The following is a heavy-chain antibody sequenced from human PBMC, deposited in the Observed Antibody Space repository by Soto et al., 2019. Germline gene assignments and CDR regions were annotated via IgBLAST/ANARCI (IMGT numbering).Heavy chain of an antibody. CDR1: GFSLSTSGVG. CDR2: IYWDDDK. Sequence: QNTLKESGPTLVKPTQTLTLTCTFSGFSLSTSGVGVGWIRQPPGKALEWLALIYWDDDKRYSPSLKSRLTITKDTSKNQVVLTMTNMDPVDTATYYCAHSRQLMVRGVPLFDYWGQGTLVTVSS. V-gene: IGHV2-5*02. CDR3: AHSRQLMVRGVPLFDY. D-gene: IGHD3-10*01. J-gene: IGHJ4*02.